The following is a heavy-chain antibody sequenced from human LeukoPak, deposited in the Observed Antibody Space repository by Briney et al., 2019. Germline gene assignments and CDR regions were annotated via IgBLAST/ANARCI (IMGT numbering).Heavy chain of an antibody. CDR1: GGSVSSGSYC. Sequence: SETLSLTCTVSGGSVSSGSYCWSWIRQPPGKGLEWIGYIYYSGSTNYNPSLKSRVTISVDTSKNQFSLKLSSVTAADTAVYYCARETGYCNSTSCYRYFDYWGQGTLVTVSS. CDR3: ARETGYCNSTSCYRYFDY. V-gene: IGHV4-61*01. CDR2: IYYSGST. J-gene: IGHJ4*02. D-gene: IGHD2-2*01.